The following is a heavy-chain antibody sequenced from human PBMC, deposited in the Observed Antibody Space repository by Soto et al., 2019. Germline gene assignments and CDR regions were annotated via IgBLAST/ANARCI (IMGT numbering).Heavy chain of an antibody. J-gene: IGHJ6*04. CDR3: ASDNGGSTWFVGVYYYCDVDL. CDR2: ISGSSDTI. V-gene: IGHV3-48*02. Sequence: EVQLVESGGGLVQPGGSLRLSCAASGFTLSSYNMNWVRQAPGKGLEWVSYISGSSDTIYYADSVKGRFTISRDNAKKSLYLQMDLLRDDDAVEYYCASDNGGSTWFVGVYYYCDVDLWGEWTTVTVSS. CDR1: GFTLSSYN. D-gene: IGHD6-13*01.